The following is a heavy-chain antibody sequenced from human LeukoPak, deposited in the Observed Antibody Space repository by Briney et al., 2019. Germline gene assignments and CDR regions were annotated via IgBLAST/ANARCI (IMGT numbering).Heavy chain of an antibody. D-gene: IGHD6-13*01. CDR1: GFTFSSYA. Sequence: PGGSLRLSCAASGFTFSSYAMGWVRQAPGKGLEWVSAITGDGDTTYYADSVRGRFTISRDNSKNTLYLQVNSLRAEDTAVYYCAKRGAGGKLFDYWGQGTLVTVSS. V-gene: IGHV3-23*01. J-gene: IGHJ4*02. CDR2: ITGDGDTT. CDR3: AKRGAGGKLFDY.